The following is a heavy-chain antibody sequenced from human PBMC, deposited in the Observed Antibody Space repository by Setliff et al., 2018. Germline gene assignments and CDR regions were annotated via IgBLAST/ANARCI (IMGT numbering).Heavy chain of an antibody. Sequence: LRLSCAASGFAFSSYAMNWVRQAPGKGLEWVAAISASGTRRDHADSVKGRFAISRDNSKNTLYLQISNLTAEDTALYYCAKDRTALAGTVAEYWGQGTLVTVPS. J-gene: IGHJ4*02. CDR2: ISASGTRR. D-gene: IGHD1-1*01. CDR1: GFAFSSYA. V-gene: IGHV3-23*01. CDR3: AKDRTALAGTVAEY.